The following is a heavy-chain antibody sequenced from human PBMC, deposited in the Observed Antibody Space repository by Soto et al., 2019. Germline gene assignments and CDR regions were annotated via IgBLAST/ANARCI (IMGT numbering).Heavy chain of an antibody. CDR2: ISTSGATR. V-gene: IGHV3-48*02. D-gene: IGHD6-19*01. CDR1: GFTFSTDT. Sequence: EVQLVESGGGLVQPGGSLRLSCVASGFTFSTDTMNWVRQAPGKGLEWVAHISTSGATRYYADSVKGRFTISRDNAKTSLYLQMDSLRNEDTAVYYGARFFGSGFDYWGQGTLVTVSS. J-gene: IGHJ4*02. CDR3: ARFFGSGFDY.